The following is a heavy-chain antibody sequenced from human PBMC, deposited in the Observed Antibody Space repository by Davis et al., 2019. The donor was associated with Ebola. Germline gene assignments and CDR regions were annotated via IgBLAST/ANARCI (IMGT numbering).Heavy chain of an antibody. V-gene: IGHV3-74*01. CDR1: EFTFSSYW. CDR3: ARDRVGSGYYYGSYFDY. D-gene: IGHD3-22*01. CDR2: INSDGRTT. J-gene: IGHJ4*02. Sequence: HTGGSLRLSCAASEFTFSSYWMHWVRQAPGKGLVWVSRINSDGRTTAYADSVKGRFTISRDNAKNTLYLQMNTLRAEDTAVYYCARDRVGSGYYYGSYFDYWGQGTLVTVSS.